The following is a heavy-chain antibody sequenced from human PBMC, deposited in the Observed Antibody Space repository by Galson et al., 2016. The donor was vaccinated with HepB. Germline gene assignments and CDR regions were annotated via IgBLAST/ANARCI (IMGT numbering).Heavy chain of an antibody. Sequence: LSLTCTVSDDSVTTSHYYWSWIRQPPGKGLEWIGYIYRGATTSFNPSLKSRVSISVDTSKNHFSLRLTSVTAADTAMYYCERLGQLSLDAFEIWGQGTMVTVSS. CDR3: ERLGQLSLDAFEI. D-gene: IGHD3-16*02. J-gene: IGHJ3*02. V-gene: IGHV4-61*03. CDR2: IYRGATT. CDR1: DDSVTTSHYY.